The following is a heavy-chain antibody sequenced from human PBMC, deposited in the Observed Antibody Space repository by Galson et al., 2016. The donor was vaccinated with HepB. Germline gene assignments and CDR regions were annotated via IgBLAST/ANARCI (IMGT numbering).Heavy chain of an antibody. Sequence: QSGAEVKKPGESLKISCKGSGYNFTSYWIGWVRQMPGKGLEWMGVIYPGDSDTRYSPSFQGQVTISVDNSITTTFLQWCSLKASDTPLYYCARLEDYYYYGLDVWGKGTTVTVSS. J-gene: IGHJ6*04. CDR3: ARLEDYYYYGLDV. CDR2: IYPGDSDT. V-gene: IGHV5-51*01. CDR1: GYNFTSYW.